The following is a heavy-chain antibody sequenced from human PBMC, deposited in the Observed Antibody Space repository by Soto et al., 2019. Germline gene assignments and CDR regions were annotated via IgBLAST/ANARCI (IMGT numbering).Heavy chain of an antibody. CDR2: INSDGSST. J-gene: IGHJ5*02. CDR1: GFTFSSYW. D-gene: IGHD1-26*01. CDR3: ARFSGSYYLDFDP. Sequence: GGSLRLSCAASGFTFSSYWMHWVRQAPGKWLVWVSRINSDGSSTSYADSVKGRFTISRDNAKNTLYLQMNSLRAEDTAVYYCARFSGSYYLDFDPWGQGTLVTVSS. V-gene: IGHV3-74*01.